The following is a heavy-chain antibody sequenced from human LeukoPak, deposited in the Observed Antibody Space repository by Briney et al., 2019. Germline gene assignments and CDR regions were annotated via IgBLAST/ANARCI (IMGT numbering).Heavy chain of an antibody. CDR1: GYTFTSYA. V-gene: IGHV1-3*01. D-gene: IGHD3-22*01. Sequence: ASVKVSCKASGYTFTSYAMHWVRQAPGQRLEWMGWINAGNGNTKYSQKFQGRVTITTDTSASTAYMELSSLRSEDTAVYYCARQDTSGYYSFDYWGQGTLVTVSS. CDR2: INAGNGNT. J-gene: IGHJ4*02. CDR3: ARQDTSGYYSFDY.